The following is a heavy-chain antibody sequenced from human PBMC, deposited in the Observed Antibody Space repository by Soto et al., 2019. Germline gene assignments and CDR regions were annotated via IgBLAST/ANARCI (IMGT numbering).Heavy chain of an antibody. J-gene: IGHJ6*02. V-gene: IGHV5-51*01. CDR2: INPGDSDT. Sequence: GESLKISCKGSGYTLTGYWIGWVRQMPGKGLEWMGIINPGDSDTRYSPSFQGQVTISVDKSIGTAYLRWSSLKASDTAIYYCARFGGEYYYAMDVWGQGTTVTVSS. CDR3: ARFGGEYYYAMDV. CDR1: GYTLTGYW. D-gene: IGHD3-16*01.